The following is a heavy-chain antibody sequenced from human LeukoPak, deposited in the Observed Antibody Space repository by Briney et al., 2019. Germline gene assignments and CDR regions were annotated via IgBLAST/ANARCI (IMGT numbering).Heavy chain of an antibody. CDR3: ARDLPPTIFGVAEGYGMDV. Sequence: SETLSLTCTVSGGSISNDNYYWGWIRQPPGKGLEWIGYIYYSGSTYYNPSLKSRVTISVDTSKNQFSLKLSSVTAADTAVYYCARDLPPTIFGVAEGYGMDVWGQGTTVTVSS. CDR2: IYYSGST. D-gene: IGHD3-3*01. CDR1: GGSISNDNYY. V-gene: IGHV4-31*03. J-gene: IGHJ6*02.